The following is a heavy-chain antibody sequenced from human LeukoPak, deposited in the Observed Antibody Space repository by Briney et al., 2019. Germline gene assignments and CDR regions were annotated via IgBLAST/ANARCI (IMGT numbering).Heavy chain of an antibody. D-gene: IGHD6-19*01. CDR1: GFTFSSYS. CDR2: ISSSSSYI. J-gene: IGHJ4*02. V-gene: IGHV3-21*01. Sequence: GGSLRLSCAASGFTFSSYSMNWVRQAPGKGLEWVSSISSSSSYIYYADSVKGRFTISRDNAKNSLYLQMNSLRAEDTAVYYCARDLGVYSNGPRRFDYWGQGTLVTVSS. CDR3: ARDLGVYSNGPRRFDY.